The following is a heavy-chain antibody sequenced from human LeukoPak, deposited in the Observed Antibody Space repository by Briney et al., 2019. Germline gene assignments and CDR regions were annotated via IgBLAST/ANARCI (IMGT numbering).Heavy chain of an antibody. CDR2: IIPIFGTA. J-gene: IGHJ3*02. Sequence: SVKVSCKASGGTFSSYAISWVRQAPGQGLEWMGGIIPIFGTASYAQKFQGRVTITTDESTSTAYMELSSLRSEDTAVYYCARAIITMVRGVTVAAAFDIWGQGTMVTVSS. CDR1: GGTFSSYA. V-gene: IGHV1-69*05. CDR3: ARAIITMVRGVTVAAAFDI. D-gene: IGHD3-10*01.